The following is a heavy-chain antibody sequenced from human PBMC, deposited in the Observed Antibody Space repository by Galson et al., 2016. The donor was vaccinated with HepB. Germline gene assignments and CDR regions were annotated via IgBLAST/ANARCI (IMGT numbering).Heavy chain of an antibody. CDR3: PRHSPKSESSFGKLNYWYFDR. CDR2: YDPGDTFT. Sequence: QSGAEVKKPGESLRISCKASGYTLASYWISWVRQTPGKGLEWMGRYDPGDTFTQYSPSFQGHVTISADRSINTAFLQWSSLEASDTAMYFCPRHSPKSESSFGKLNYWYFDRWGSGTLVTVSS. D-gene: IGHD3-10*01. CDR1: GYTLASYW. V-gene: IGHV5-10-1*01. J-gene: IGHJ2*01.